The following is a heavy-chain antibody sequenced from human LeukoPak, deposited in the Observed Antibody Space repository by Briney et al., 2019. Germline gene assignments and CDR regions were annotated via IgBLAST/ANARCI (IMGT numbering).Heavy chain of an antibody. CDR3: ARRTAASVLDD. CDR2: ISSSGSTI. CDR1: GFTFSSYE. D-gene: IGHD6-13*01. V-gene: IGHV3-48*03. J-gene: IGHJ4*02. Sequence: GGSLRLSCAASGFTFSSYEMNWVRQGPGKGLEWVSNISSSGSTIYYADSVKGRFTISRDNAKNSLYLQMNNLRAEDTAVYYCARRTAASVLDDWSQGTLLTVSS.